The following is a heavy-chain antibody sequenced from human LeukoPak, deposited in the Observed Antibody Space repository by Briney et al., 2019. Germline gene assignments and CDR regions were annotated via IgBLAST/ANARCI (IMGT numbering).Heavy chain of an antibody. CDR1: GYTFTDYY. V-gene: IGHV1-2*02. CDR3: ARGRSWVLWELPGS. Sequence: ASVKVSCKASGYTFTDYYMHWVRQAPGQGLEWMGWINPNSGDTNYAQKFQGRVTMTRDTSITTAYMELSRLRFDDTAVYYCARGRSWVLWELPGSWGRGTLVTVSS. D-gene: IGHD1-26*01. J-gene: IGHJ5*02. CDR2: INPNSGDT.